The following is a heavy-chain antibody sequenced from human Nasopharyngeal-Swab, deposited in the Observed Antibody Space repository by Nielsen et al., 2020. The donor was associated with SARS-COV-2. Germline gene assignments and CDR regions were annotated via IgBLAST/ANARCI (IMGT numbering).Heavy chain of an antibody. CDR3: ARESVVTGMDDATDI. CDR1: GFPFRNYY. Sequence: GESLKISCAASGFPFRNYYMTWVRQPPGKGLEWVANIKQDGSEQFYADSVKGRFTISRDNAQNSLFLQMDSLRPDDTAVYYCARESVVTGMDDATDIWGQGTMVTVSS. D-gene: IGHD2-21*02. V-gene: IGHV3-7*04. J-gene: IGHJ3*02. CDR2: IKQDGSEQ.